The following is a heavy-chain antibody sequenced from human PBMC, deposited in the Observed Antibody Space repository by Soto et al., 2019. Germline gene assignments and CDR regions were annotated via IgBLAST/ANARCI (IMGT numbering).Heavy chain of an antibody. CDR2: IWYDGSNK. D-gene: IGHD5-12*01. CDR1: GFTFSSYG. J-gene: IGHJ5*02. V-gene: IGHV3-33*01. Sequence: GGSLRLSCAASGFTFSSYGMHWVRQAPGKGLEWVAVIWYDGSNKYYADSVKGRFTISRDNSKNTLYLQMNSLRAEDTAVYYCARDFNGYDLYNWFDPWGQGTLVTVSS. CDR3: ARDFNGYDLYNWFDP.